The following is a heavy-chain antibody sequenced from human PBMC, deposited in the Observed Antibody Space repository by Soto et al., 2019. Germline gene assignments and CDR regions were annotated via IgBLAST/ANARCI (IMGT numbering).Heavy chain of an antibody. CDR2: ISGSGGST. Sequence: AGGSLRLSCAASGFTFSSYAMSWVRQAPGKGLEWVSAISGSGGSTYYADSVKGRFTISRDNSKNTLYLQMNSLRAEDTAVYYCAKGTMIVVAAFDYWGQGTLVTVSS. CDR1: GFTFSSYA. V-gene: IGHV3-23*01. J-gene: IGHJ4*02. CDR3: AKGTMIVVAAFDY. D-gene: IGHD3-22*01.